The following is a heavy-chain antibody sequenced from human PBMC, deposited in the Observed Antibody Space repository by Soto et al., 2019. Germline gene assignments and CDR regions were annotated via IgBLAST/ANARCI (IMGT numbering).Heavy chain of an antibody. J-gene: IGHJ3*02. CDR1: GGTFSSYA. D-gene: IGHD3-16*01. CDR3: ARGGGVMMEDAFDI. CDR2: LIPIFGTA. Sequence: QVPLVQSGAEVKKPGSSVKVSCKASGGTFSSYAISWVRQAPGQGLEWMGGLIPIFGTANYAQKFQGRVPITADESTSTSYMELSSLRSEDTAVYYCARGGGVMMEDAFDIWGQGTMVTVSS. V-gene: IGHV1-69*01.